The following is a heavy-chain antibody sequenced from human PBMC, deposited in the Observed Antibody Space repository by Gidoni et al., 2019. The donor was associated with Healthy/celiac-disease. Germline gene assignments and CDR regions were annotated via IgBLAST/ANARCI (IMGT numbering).Heavy chain of an antibody. J-gene: IGHJ5*02. Sequence: EVQLLESGGGLVQPGGSLRLSCAASGFPFSSYAMSWVRQAPGKGLEWVSAISGSGGSTYYADSVKGRFTISRDNSKNTLYLQMNSLRAEDTAVYYCAKTVYYYDSSGYYGGSNWFDPWGQGTLVTVSS. D-gene: IGHD3-22*01. CDR2: ISGSGGST. CDR1: GFPFSSYA. CDR3: AKTVYYYDSSGYYGGSNWFDP. V-gene: IGHV3-23*01.